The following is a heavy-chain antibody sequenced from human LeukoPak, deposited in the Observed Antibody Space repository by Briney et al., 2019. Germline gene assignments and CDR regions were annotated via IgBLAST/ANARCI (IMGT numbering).Heavy chain of an antibody. Sequence: GGSLRLSCAASGFTFSSYWMSWVRQAPGKGLEWVANIKQDGSEKYYADSVKGRFTISRDNAKNSLYLQMNSLRAEDTAVYYCASYYDYSIYVWYAFDIWGQGTMVTVSS. CDR1: GFTFSSYW. J-gene: IGHJ3*02. V-gene: IGHV3-7*01. CDR2: IKQDGSEK. D-gene: IGHD4-11*01. CDR3: ASYYDYSIYVWYAFDI.